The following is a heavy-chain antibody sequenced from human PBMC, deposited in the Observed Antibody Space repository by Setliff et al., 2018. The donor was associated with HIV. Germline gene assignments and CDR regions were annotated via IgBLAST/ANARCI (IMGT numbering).Heavy chain of an antibody. Sequence: GGSLRLSCAASGFTFSSYNMNWVRRAPGKGLEWVSSISSSSSDIYYADALKGRFTISRDNARNSLYLQVNSLRAEDTAVYYCARNGDYEWVGGDYYFDFWGQGTLVTVSS. CDR2: ISSSSSDI. D-gene: IGHD4-17*01. CDR1: GFTFSSYN. CDR3: ARNGDYEWVGGDYYFDF. V-gene: IGHV3-21*01. J-gene: IGHJ4*02.